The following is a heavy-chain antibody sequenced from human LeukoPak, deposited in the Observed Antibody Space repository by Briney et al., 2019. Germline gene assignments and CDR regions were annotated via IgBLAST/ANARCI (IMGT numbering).Heavy chain of an antibody. D-gene: IGHD2-15*01. Sequence: PGGSLRLSCAASEFTFRSYEMNWVRQAPGKGLEWISYISSTGNTIYYVDSVQGRFTISRDDAKNSLYLQMNSLRAEDTAVYYCARGRYCSGHNCYFDYWGQGTLVTVSS. CDR2: ISSTGNTI. V-gene: IGHV3-48*03. CDR3: ARGRYCSGHNCYFDY. J-gene: IGHJ4*02. CDR1: EFTFRSYE.